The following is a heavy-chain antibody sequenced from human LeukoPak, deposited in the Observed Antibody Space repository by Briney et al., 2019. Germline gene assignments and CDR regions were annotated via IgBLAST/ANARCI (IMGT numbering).Heavy chain of an antibody. CDR1: GGSFTDYY. CDR3: ARGPVRDDGLTGISCYFGLDV. J-gene: IGHJ6*02. Sequence: SSETLSLTCAVYGGSFTDYYWSWIRHLPGKGLEWIGEIHHRAGANYNPSLWGRVTISADTSKNQFSLHLTSVTAADTATFYCARGPVRDDGLTGISCYFGLDVWGHGTTVTVFS. D-gene: IGHD2-21*02. CDR2: IHHRAGA. V-gene: IGHV4-34*01.